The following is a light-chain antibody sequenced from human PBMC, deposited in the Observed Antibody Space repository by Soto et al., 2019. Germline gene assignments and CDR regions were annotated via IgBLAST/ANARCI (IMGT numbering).Light chain of an antibody. CDR1: QSVTSRS. CDR2: AAS. CDR3: QQYGTSPLYT. Sequence: EIVLTQSPGTLSLSPGERATLSCRASQSVTSRSLAWYQQKPGQAPRLLIYAASSRATGIPGRFSGSGSGTDFTLTISRLEPEDFAVYYCQQYGTSPLYTFGQGTKLEIK. J-gene: IGKJ2*01. V-gene: IGKV3-20*01.